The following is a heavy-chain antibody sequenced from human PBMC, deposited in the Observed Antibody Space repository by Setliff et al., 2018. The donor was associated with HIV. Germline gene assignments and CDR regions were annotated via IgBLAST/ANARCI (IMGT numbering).Heavy chain of an antibody. CDR1: GYSLTSYS. D-gene: IGHD3-3*01. CDR2: INTNTGNP. V-gene: IGHV7-4-1*01. CDR3: TRDHTPPPNYDFWSGQIDLRNIFYYMDV. J-gene: IGHJ6*03. Sequence: ASVKVSCKASGYSLTSYSINWVRQAPGQGLEWMGYINTNTGNPTYAQGFTGRCVFSVDTPVSTAYLQIFSLKTEDTAVYYCTRDHTPPPNYDFWSGQIDLRNIFYYMDVWGTGSPVTVSS.